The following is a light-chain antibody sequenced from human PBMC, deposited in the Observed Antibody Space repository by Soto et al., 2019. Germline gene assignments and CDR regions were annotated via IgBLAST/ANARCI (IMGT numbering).Light chain of an antibody. CDR3: QSYDSSFVV. CDR2: EDN. V-gene: IGLV6-57*01. Sequence: NFMLTQPHSVSESPGKTVTISCTRSSGSIASNYVQWYQQRPGSSPTTVIYEDNQRPSGVPDRFSGSIDSSSNSASLTISGLKTEDEADYYCQSYDSSFVVFGGGTKLTV. J-gene: IGLJ2*01. CDR1: SGSIASNY.